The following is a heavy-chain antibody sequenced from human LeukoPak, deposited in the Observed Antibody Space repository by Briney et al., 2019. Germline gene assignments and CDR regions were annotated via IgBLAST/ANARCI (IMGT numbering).Heavy chain of an antibody. V-gene: IGHV4-59*08. CDR1: GGALSSYY. CDR3: ARRGWELRGYAFDI. D-gene: IGHD1-26*01. J-gene: IGHJ3*02. Sequence: PETLSLTCTVSGGALSSYYWSWIRQPPGKGLEWIGYIYYRGSTNYNPSLKSRVTISVDTSKNQFSLKLSSVTAADTAVYYCARRGWELRGYAFDIWGQGTMVTVSS. CDR2: IYYRGST.